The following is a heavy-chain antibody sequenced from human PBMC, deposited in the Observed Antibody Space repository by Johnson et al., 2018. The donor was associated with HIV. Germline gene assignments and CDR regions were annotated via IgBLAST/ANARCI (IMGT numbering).Heavy chain of an antibody. CDR1: GFTISTFW. CDR3: AKDQWSSSWTNDAFDI. Sequence: MLLVESGGALVQPGGSLRLSCEVSGFTISTFWMHWVRQVPGKGLMWVSRISGDGSSSSYADSVKGRFTISRDNAKNTLYLQLNSLRVEDTAVYYCAKDQWSSSWTNDAFDIWGQGSMVTFSS. D-gene: IGHD6-13*01. V-gene: IGHV3-74*01. J-gene: IGHJ3*02. CDR2: ISGDGSSS.